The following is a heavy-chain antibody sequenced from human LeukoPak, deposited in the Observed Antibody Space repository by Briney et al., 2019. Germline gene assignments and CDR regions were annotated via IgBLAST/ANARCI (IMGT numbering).Heavy chain of an antibody. CDR2: ISSSSSTI. CDR3: DLHCSSSSCYLYGMDV. Sequence: PGRSVRLSCAASGFTFSSYSMNWVRQAPGKGLEWVSYISSSSSTIYYADSVKGRFTISRDNAKNSLYLQMNSLRAEDTAVYYCDLHCSSSSCYLYGMDVWGQGTTVTVSS. D-gene: IGHD2-2*01. J-gene: IGHJ6*02. CDR1: GFTFSSYS. V-gene: IGHV3-48*04.